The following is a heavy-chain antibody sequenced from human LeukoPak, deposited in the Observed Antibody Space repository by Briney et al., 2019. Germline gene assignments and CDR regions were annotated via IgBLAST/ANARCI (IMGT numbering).Heavy chain of an antibody. D-gene: IGHD3-22*01. V-gene: IGHV3-21*04. J-gene: IGHJ3*02. CDR2: ISSSSSYI. Sequence: GGSLRLSCAASGFTFSSYSMNWVRQAPGKGLEWVSSISSSSSYIHYADSVKGRFTISRDNSKNALYLQMNSLRAEDTAVYYCARSKVIVGSADAFDIWGQGTMVTVSS. CDR1: GFTFSSYS. CDR3: ARSKVIVGSADAFDI.